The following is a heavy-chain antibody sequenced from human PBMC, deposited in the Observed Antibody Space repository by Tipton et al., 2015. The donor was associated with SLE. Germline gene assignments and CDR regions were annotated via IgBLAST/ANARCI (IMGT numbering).Heavy chain of an antibody. Sequence: GLVKPSETLSLTCAVYGGSFSGYYWSWIRQPPGKGLEWIGEINHSGSTNYNPSLKSRVTISVDTSKNQFSLKLSSVTAADTAVYYCARVYKPFGFLEWLSHFDYWGQGTLVTVSS. D-gene: IGHD3-3*01. J-gene: IGHJ4*02. CDR2: INHSGST. CDR3: ARVYKPFGFLEWLSHFDY. V-gene: IGHV4-34*01. CDR1: GGSFSGYY.